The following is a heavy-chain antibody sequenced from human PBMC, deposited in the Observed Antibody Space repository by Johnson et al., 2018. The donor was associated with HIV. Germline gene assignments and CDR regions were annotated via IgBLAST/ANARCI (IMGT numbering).Heavy chain of an antibody. J-gene: IGHJ3*02. CDR3: TKGGRTFQHAFDI. CDR2: ITWDGGSA. CDR1: GFTFDDHA. Sequence: VQLVESGGGVVQPGRSLRLSCAASGFTFDDHAMHWVRQAPGKVLEWVSLITWDGGSAYYADSVEGRFTISRDNSKNSLYLQMNTLRAEDTALYYCTKGGRTFQHAFDIWGQGTMVTVSS. D-gene: IGHD3-16*01. V-gene: IGHV3-43D*03.